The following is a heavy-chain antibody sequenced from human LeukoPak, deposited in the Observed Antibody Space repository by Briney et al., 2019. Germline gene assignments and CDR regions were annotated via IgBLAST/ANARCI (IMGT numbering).Heavy chain of an antibody. Sequence: KPSETLSLTCTVFGDSIRSYYWSWIRQPPGKGLEWIGYIYYSGSTNYNPTLKSRVTISVDTSKNQFSLKLSSVTAADTAVYYCARGNYYDSPYDYWGQGTLVTVSS. CDR2: IYYSGST. D-gene: IGHD3-22*01. CDR1: GDSIRSYY. J-gene: IGHJ4*02. V-gene: IGHV4-59*01. CDR3: ARGNYYDSPYDY.